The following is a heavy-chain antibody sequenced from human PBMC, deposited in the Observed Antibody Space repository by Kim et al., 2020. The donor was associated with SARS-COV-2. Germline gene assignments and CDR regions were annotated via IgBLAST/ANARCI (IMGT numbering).Heavy chain of an antibody. CDR3: ARQPYSSGWYLDY. D-gene: IGHD6-19*01. V-gene: IGHV4-39*01. CDR2: IYYSGST. CDR1: GGSISSSSYY. J-gene: IGHJ4*02. Sequence: SETLSLTCTVSGGSISSSSYYWGWIRQPPGKGLEWIGSIYYSGSTYYNPSLKSRVTISVDTSKNQFSLKLSSVTAADTAVYYCARQPYSSGWYLDYWGQGTLVTVSS.